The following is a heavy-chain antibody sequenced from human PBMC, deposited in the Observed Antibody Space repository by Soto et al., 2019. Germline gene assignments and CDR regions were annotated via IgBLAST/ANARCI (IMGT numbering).Heavy chain of an antibody. V-gene: IGHV3-9*02. CDR1: GFTSADHG. CDR3: VRDIEPGGAAY. Sequence: GGSLRLSCAASGFTSADHGVHWVRQPPGKGLEWVSGLIWNNGNTGYADSVKGRFTISRDNAKNSLYLQMNSLRVEDTAFYYCVRDIEPGGAAYWGQGTLVTVSS. J-gene: IGHJ4*02. CDR2: LIWNNGNT. D-gene: IGHD3-16*01.